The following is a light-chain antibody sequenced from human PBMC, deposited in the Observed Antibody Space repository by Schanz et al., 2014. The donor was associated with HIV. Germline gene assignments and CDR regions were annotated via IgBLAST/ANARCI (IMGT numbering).Light chain of an antibody. CDR1: TGAVTSGHY. CDR2: DTS. CDR3: LLSYSGARGV. Sequence: QAVVTQEPSLTVSPGGTVTLTCGSSTGAVTSGHYPYWFQQEPGQAPRTLIYDTSNKHSWTPARFSGSLLGGKAALTLSGAQPEDEAEYYCLLSYSGARGVFGGGTKVTVL. V-gene: IGLV7-46*01. J-gene: IGLJ2*01.